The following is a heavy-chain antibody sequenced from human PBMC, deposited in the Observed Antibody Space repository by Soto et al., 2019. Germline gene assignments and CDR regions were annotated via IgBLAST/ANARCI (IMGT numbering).Heavy chain of an antibody. CDR2: TYYMSKWFN. J-gene: IGHJ5*02. CDR3: ARGGGSGYYERFDP. V-gene: IGHV6-1*01. D-gene: IGHD3-22*01. Sequence: SQTLSLPCAISGDSVSSNSAAWNCIRQSPSRVLEWLGRTYYMSKWFNDYAVSVKSRITINPDTSKNQFSLQLNSVTPEDTAVYYCARGGGSGYYERFDPWGQGTLVTVSS. CDR1: GDSVSSNSAA.